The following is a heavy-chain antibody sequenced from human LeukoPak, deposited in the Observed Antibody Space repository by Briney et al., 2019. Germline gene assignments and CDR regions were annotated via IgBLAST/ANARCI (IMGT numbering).Heavy chain of an antibody. J-gene: IGHJ4*02. CDR2: MSYDGSNK. V-gene: IGHV3-30-3*01. CDR1: GFTFSSYA. Sequence: GGSLRLSCAASGFTFSSYAMHWVRQAPGKGLEWVAVMSYDGSNKYYADSVEGRFTISRDNSKNTLYLQMNSLRAEDTAVYYCVKDSFLRSSGLRGLGAFDYWGQGTLVTVSS. CDR3: VKDSFLRSSGLRGLGAFDY. D-gene: IGHD6-19*01.